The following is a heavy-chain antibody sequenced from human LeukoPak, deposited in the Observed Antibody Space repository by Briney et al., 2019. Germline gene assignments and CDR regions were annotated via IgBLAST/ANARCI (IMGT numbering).Heavy chain of an antibody. J-gene: IGHJ5*02. Sequence: ASVKVSCKASGYTFTSYYMHWVLQAPGQGLEWMGIINLSGGTTYYAQKFQGRVTMTNDMSTSTVYMELSSLRSEDTAVYYCARDFGYNWKANWFDPWGQGTLVTVS. CDR2: INLSGGTT. D-gene: IGHD1-1*01. CDR3: ARDFGYNWKANWFDP. V-gene: IGHV1-46*01. CDR1: GYTFTSYY.